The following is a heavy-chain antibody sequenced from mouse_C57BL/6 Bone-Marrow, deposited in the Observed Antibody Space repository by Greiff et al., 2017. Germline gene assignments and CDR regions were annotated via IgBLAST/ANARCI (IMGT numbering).Heavy chain of an antibody. CDR2: INPNNGGT. CDR3: ARRDYSKRYAMDY. D-gene: IGHD2-5*01. J-gene: IGHJ4*01. Sequence: VQLQQSGPELVKPGASVKIPCKASGYTFTDYNMHWVKQSHGKSLEWIGDINPNNGGTIYNQKFKGKATLTVDKPSSTAYMELRRLTSEDTAVDYCARRDYSKRYAMDYWGQGTSVTVS. V-gene: IGHV1-18*01. CDR1: GYTFTDYN.